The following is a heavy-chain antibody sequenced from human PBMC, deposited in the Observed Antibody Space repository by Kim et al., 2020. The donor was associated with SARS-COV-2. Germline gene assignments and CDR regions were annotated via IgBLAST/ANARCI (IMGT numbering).Heavy chain of an antibody. CDR2: TYYRSKWYN. CDR1: GDSVSSNSAA. D-gene: IGHD6-13*01. J-gene: IGHJ3*02. V-gene: IGHV6-1*01. Sequence: SQTLSLTCAISGDSVSSNSAAWHWIRQSPSRGLEWLGRTYYRSKWYNDYAVSVKSRITINPDTSKNQFSLQLNSVTPEDTAVYYCARSSIAAARRNNAFDIWGQGTMVTVSS. CDR3: ARSSIAAARRNNAFDI.